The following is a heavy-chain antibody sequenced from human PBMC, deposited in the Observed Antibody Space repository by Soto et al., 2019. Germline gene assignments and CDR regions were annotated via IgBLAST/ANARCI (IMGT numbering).Heavy chain of an antibody. CDR1: GFTFSNAW. V-gene: IGHV3-15*07. CDR3: TTAGQQLVHYNYYGMDV. Sequence: EVQLVESGGGLVKPGGSLRLSCAASGFTFSNAWMNWVRQAPGKGLEWVGRIKSKTDGGTTDYAAPVKGRFTISRDDSKNTLYLQMNSLKTEDTAVYYCTTAGQQLVHYNYYGMDVWGQGTTVTVSS. D-gene: IGHD6-13*01. J-gene: IGHJ6*02. CDR2: IKSKTDGGTT.